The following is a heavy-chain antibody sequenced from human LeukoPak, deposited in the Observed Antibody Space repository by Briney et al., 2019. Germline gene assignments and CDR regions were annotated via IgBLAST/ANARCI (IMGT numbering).Heavy chain of an antibody. CDR1: GRSLRRTNW. V-gene: IGHV4-4*02. D-gene: IGHD1-26*01. CDR3: SRESGAFCPFGY. CDR2: VALTGKT. Sequence: PSDTLSLTCDLSGRSLRRTNWWNRVRQPPGQGLEWIGEVALTGKTNYNRSLYGRVTMSHSKSRIQLSLKLTSVTAPGTAIYYCSRESGAFCPFGYWGQGTLVIVPP. J-gene: IGHJ4*02.